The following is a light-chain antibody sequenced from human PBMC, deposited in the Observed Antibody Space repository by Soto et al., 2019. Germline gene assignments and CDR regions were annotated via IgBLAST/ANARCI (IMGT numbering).Light chain of an antibody. V-gene: IGKV1-5*01. Sequence: IRFTQSPSTLSASVGDRVTITCRASQSVSIWLAWYRQKPGKAPKVLLYGASTLQSGVPSRFSGSGSGAEFTLTIDNLQPEDFATYYCQQYHLYWTFGPGTKVDIK. CDR3: QQYHLYWT. J-gene: IGKJ1*01. CDR1: QSVSIW. CDR2: GAS.